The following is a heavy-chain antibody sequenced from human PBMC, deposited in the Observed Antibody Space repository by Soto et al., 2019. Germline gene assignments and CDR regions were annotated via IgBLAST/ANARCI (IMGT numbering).Heavy chain of an antibody. V-gene: IGHV4-39*01. CDR1: GGSISSSSSY. Sequence: SETLSLTCTVSGGSISSSSSYWGWIRQPPGKGLEWVGGINHRGSTYYNPSLGGRVSISVDTSKNQFSLKLGSGTAADTAVYYCARGAYYYGSGSFSWFDPWGQGTLVTVSS. J-gene: IGHJ5*02. CDR2: INHRGST. CDR3: ARGAYYYGSGSFSWFDP. D-gene: IGHD3-10*01.